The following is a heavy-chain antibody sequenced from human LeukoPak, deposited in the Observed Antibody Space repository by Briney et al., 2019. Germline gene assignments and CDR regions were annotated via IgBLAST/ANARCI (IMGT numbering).Heavy chain of an antibody. CDR3: ARESHYYDSSGYYHAFDI. V-gene: IGHV1-18*01. CDR1: GYTFTSYG. D-gene: IGHD3-22*01. CDR2: ISAYNGNT. Sequence: ASVKVSCKASGYTFTSYGISWVRQAPGQGLEWMGWISAYNGNTNYAQKLQGRVTMTTDTSTSTAYMELRSLRSDDTAVYNCARESHYYDSSGYYHAFDIWGQGTMVTVSS. J-gene: IGHJ3*02.